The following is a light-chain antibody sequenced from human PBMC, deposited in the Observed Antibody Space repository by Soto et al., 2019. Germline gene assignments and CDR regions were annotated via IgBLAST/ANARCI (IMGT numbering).Light chain of an antibody. CDR3: SSYTSSSTV. CDR2: DVS. CDR1: SSDVGGYNY. J-gene: IGLJ1*01. V-gene: IGLV2-14*03. Sequence: QSALTQPASVSGSPGQSITISCTGTSSDVGGYNYVSWYQQHPGKAPKLMIYDVSNRPSGVSNRFSGSKSGNTASLTISGLQAEDEADCYCSSYTSSSTVFGTGTKLTVL.